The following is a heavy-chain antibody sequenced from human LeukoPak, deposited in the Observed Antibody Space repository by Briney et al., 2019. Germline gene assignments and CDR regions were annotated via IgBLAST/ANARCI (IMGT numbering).Heavy chain of an antibody. D-gene: IGHD3-22*01. V-gene: IGHV4-61*02. CDR2: IYTSGST. CDR3: ARASYSYDINGWVPFDY. Sequence: PSETLSLTCTVSGNSISSGDNYWSWIRQPAGRGLEWIGRIYTSGSTDYNPSLKSRVTISGDTSKNQFSLRLSSVTAADTAVYYCARASYSYDINGWVPFDYWGQGTLVTVSS. CDR1: GNSISSGDNY. J-gene: IGHJ4*02.